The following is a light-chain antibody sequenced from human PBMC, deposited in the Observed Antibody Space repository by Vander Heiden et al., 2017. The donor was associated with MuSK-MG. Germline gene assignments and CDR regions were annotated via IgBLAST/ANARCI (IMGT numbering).Light chain of an antibody. V-gene: IGLV2-14*01. CDR3: ASYSSISTLYV. CDR1: SSDVGGYNY. CDR2: DVN. J-gene: IGLJ1*01. Sequence: SALTQPASLSGSPGQSITVSCTGASSDVGGYNYVSWYQQFPGKAPKLIIYDVNNRPSGVSHRFSGSKSGNTASLTISGLQAEDEADYFCASYSSISTLYVFGSGTKVTVL.